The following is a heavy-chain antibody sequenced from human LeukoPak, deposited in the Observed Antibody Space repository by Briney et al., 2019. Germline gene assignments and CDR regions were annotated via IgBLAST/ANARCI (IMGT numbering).Heavy chain of an antibody. Sequence: GESLRLSCAASGFAFKKYWMNWVRQVPGKGLEWVSVIYSGGSTYYADSVKGRLTISRDNPKNTLYLQMNSLRAEDTAVYYCAKMSGPGLGPLSYWGQGTLVTVSS. J-gene: IGHJ4*02. CDR2: IYSGGST. CDR1: GFAFKKYW. D-gene: IGHD2-15*01. CDR3: AKMSGPGLGPLSY. V-gene: IGHV3-66*01.